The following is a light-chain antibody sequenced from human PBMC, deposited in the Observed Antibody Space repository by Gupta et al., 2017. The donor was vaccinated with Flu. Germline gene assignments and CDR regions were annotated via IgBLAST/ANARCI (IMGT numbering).Light chain of an antibody. CDR2: EVT. V-gene: IGLV2-14*01. J-gene: IGLJ2*01. CDR1: SSDVGDYNF. CDR3: SSYSRSSHVV. Sequence: QSALTQPASVSGFPGQPITISCTGTSSDVGDYNFVSWYQQHPGKAPKLIIYEVTSRPSGVSNRFSGSKSGNTASLTISGLQAEDEADYHCSSYSRSSHVVFGGGTKLTVL.